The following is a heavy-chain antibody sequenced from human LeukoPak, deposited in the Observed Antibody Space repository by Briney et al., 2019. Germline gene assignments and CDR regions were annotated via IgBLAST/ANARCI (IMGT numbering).Heavy chain of an antibody. CDR1: GYTFTDYY. Sequence: ASVKVSCKASGYTFTDYYIHWVRQAPGHGLEWMGWVNPHSGGTNFAQGFRGRVTMTRDTSVTTAYLELNSLESDDTAIYYCARGPPIRGYRYGYDTGYYYSYSMDVWGKGTTVTISS. D-gene: IGHD5-18*01. J-gene: IGHJ6*03. CDR3: ARGPPIRGYRYGYDTGYYYSYSMDV. V-gene: IGHV1-2*02. CDR2: VNPHSGGT.